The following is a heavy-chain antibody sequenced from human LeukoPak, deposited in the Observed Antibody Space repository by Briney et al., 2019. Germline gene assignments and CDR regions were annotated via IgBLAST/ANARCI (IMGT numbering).Heavy chain of an antibody. J-gene: IGHJ5*02. D-gene: IGHD5-18*01. CDR3: ARGARGYSYGSTGGYNWFDP. CDR2: IYYSGST. V-gene: IGHV4-59*01. CDR1: GDSISSYY. Sequence: PSETLSLTCTVSGDSISSYYWSWIRQPPGKGLEWIGYIYYSGSTNYNPSLKSRVTISVDTSKNQFSLKLSFVTAADTAVYYCARGARGYSYGSTGGYNWFDPWGQGTLVTVSS.